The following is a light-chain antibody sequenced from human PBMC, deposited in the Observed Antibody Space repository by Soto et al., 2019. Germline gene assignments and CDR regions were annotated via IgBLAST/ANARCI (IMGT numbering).Light chain of an antibody. CDR1: QSVSSN. CDR2: GAS. J-gene: IGKJ2*01. CDR3: QQYNNWPPYT. Sequence: EIVMTQSPATLSVSPGERATLSCRASQSVSSNLAWYQQNPGQAPRLLIYGASTRATGIPARFSGSGSGTEFTLTISNLQSEDFAVYYCQQYNNWPPYTFGQGIKLEIK. V-gene: IGKV3-15*01.